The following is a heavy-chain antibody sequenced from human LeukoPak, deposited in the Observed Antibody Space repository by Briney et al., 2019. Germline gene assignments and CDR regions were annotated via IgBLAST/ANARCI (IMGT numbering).Heavy chain of an antibody. V-gene: IGHV4-59*01. CDR2: IYYTGST. CDR3: ASGYGDYWSDP. CDR1: GGSISRGF. J-gene: IGHJ5*02. D-gene: IGHD4-17*01. Sequence: KSSETLSLTCTVSGGSISRGFWSWIRQPPGKGLEWIGYIYYTGSTNYNPSLKSRVTISIDTSKNQFSLRLSSVTAADTAVYYCASGYGDYWSDPWGQGTLVTVSS.